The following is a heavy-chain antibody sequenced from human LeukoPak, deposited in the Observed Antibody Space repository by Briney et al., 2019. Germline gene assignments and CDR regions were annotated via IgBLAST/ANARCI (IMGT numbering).Heavy chain of an antibody. D-gene: IGHD4-17*01. V-gene: IGHV3-7*01. J-gene: IGHJ4*02. CDR3: TRERLYGASALDY. Sequence: GGSLRLSCAASGFTFSSYWMTWVRQAPGKGLERVAQIKDDGTEKFYLDSLRGRFTISRDNSKDSLYLHINSLRAEDTAVYYCTRERLYGASALDYWGQGIVVTVSS. CDR1: GFTFSSYW. CDR2: IKDDGTEK.